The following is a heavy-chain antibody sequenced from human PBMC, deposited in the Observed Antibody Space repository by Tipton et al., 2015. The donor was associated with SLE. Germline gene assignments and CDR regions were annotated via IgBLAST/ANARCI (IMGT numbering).Heavy chain of an antibody. CDR2: VTHNGNT. CDR1: GGSFSHYY. D-gene: IGHD1-7*01. J-gene: IGHJ2*01. CDR3: ARYNWNFPSWYFDL. Sequence: TLSLTCAVYGGSFSHYYWTWIRQSPGKGLEWIGEVTHNGNTNYNPSLKSRVAISVDTSRNQLSLRLISVTAADTAVYYCARYNWNFPSWYFDLWGRGTLVTVSS. V-gene: IGHV4-34*01.